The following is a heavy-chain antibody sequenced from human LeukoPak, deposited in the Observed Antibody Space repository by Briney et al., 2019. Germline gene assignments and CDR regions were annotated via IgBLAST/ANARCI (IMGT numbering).Heavy chain of an antibody. D-gene: IGHD6-19*01. J-gene: IGHJ4*02. CDR1: GFTFSRYW. Sequence: GESLRLSCAASGFTFSRYWIHWVRQAPGKGLEWVSVIYRSNITYYADSVRGRFTISKDISKNKLYLQINSLRDEDTALYYCVRDRQWLATRDNWGQGTLVTVSS. CDR2: IYRSNIT. CDR3: VRDRQWLATRDN. V-gene: IGHV3-66*01.